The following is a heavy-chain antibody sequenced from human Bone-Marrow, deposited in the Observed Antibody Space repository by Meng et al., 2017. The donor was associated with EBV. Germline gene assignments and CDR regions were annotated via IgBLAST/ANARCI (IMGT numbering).Heavy chain of an antibody. D-gene: IGHD3-10*01. CDR1: GGTSRSDA. CDR2: LIPLSDAP. Sequence: QVQVVEAGAEVKKPGSSVKVSCKTAGGTSRSDAISWVRHAPGQGLEWIGGLIPLSDAPHYAQKFQGRVTITADESTSTHYLDLSGLRAEDTAVYYCASESGRGFTPDYWGQGTLVTVSS. V-gene: IGHV1-69*01. J-gene: IGHJ4*02. CDR3: ASESGRGFTPDY.